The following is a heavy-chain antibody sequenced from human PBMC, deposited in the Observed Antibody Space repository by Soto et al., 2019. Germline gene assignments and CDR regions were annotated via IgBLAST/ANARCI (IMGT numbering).Heavy chain of an antibody. CDR2: IYGTGTT. Sequence: SETLSLTCTVSDGSISSYYWSWIRQPPGKGLEWIGYIYGTGTTNYSPSLTNRVTISVDMSKNQFSLRLSSVTAADTAVYYCAGFSSGAYLFDLWGQGTPVTVSS. J-gene: IGHJ5*02. D-gene: IGHD3-3*01. CDR3: AGFSSGAYLFDL. V-gene: IGHV4-59*01. CDR1: DGSISSYY.